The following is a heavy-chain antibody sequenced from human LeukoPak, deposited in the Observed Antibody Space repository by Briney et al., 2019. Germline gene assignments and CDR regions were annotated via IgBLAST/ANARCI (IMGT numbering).Heavy chain of an antibody. V-gene: IGHV3-53*01. CDR3: ARGVEPLAANTLAY. CDR1: GFIFSTYT. Sequence: GGSLRLSCAASGFIFSTYTMHWVRQAPGKGLEWVSVLYSDGNTKYADSVQGRFTISRDNSKNTLYLEMNSLSPDDTAVYYCARGVEPLAANTLAYWGQGTLVTVSS. CDR2: LYSDGNT. J-gene: IGHJ4*02. D-gene: IGHD1-14*01.